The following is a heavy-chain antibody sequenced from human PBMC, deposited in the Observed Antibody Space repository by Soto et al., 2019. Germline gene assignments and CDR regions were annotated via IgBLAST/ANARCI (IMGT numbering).Heavy chain of an antibody. J-gene: IGHJ3*02. CDR1: GGSISSGGYY. CDR2: IYYSGST. CDR3: ARDTNYDSSGYDAFDI. V-gene: IGHV4-31*03. Sequence: QVQLQESSPGLVKPSQTLSLTCTVSGGSISSGGYYWSWIRQHPGKGLEWIGYIYYSGSTYYNPSLKSRVTISVDTSKNQFSLKLSSVTAADTAVYYCARDTNYDSSGYDAFDIWGQGTMVTVSS. D-gene: IGHD3-22*01.